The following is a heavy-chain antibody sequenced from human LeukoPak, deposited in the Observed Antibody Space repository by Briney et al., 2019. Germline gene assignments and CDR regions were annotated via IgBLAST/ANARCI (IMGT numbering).Heavy chain of an antibody. Sequence: SETLSLTCGVYGGSFSGYYWSWIRQPPGKGLEWFGEINHSGSTNYNPSLKSRVTISVDTSKNQFSLKLSSVTAADTAVYYCARGQLMVRGFYYYYYGMDVWGQGTTVTVSS. CDR1: GGSFSGYY. CDR3: ARGQLMVRGFYYYYYGMDV. CDR2: INHSGST. J-gene: IGHJ6*02. D-gene: IGHD3-10*01. V-gene: IGHV4-34*01.